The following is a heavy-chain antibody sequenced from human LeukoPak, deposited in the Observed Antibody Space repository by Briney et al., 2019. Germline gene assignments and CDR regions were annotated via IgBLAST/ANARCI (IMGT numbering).Heavy chain of an antibody. CDR2: IKQDGSEK. J-gene: IGHJ4*02. V-gene: IGHV3-7*03. CDR1: GFTFSDYW. D-gene: IGHD3-22*01. Sequence: GGSLRLSCAASGFTFSDYWMNWVRQAPGRGLEWVASIKQDGSEKYYVDSVKGRFSISRDNAKNSLYLQMNSLRAEDTAVYYCAREDGLYYYDSSGYYYYWGQGTLVTVSS. CDR3: AREDGLYYYDSSGYYYY.